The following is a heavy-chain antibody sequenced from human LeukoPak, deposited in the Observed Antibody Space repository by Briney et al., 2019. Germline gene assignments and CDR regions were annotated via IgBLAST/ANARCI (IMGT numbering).Heavy chain of an antibody. J-gene: IGHJ4*02. CDR1: GGSFSGYY. CDR3: ARDRNTAMTSTGEYYFDY. Sequence: SETLSHTCAVYGGSFSGYYWSWIRQPPGKGLEWIGEINHSGSTNYNPSLKSRVTISVDTSKNQFSLKLSSVTAADTAVYYCARDRNTAMTSTGEYYFDYWGQGTLVTVSS. V-gene: IGHV4-34*01. CDR2: INHSGST. D-gene: IGHD5-18*01.